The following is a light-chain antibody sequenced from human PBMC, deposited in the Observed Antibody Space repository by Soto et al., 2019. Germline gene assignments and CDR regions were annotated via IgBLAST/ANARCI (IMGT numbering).Light chain of an antibody. CDR1: QSVSSY. CDR2: DAS. J-gene: IGKJ1*01. Sequence: EIVLTQSPATLSLSPGERATLSCRASQSVSSYLAWYQQKPGQAPRLLIYDASNRATGIPARFSGSGSGTDFTLTISSLEPEDCEVYYCQQRSHWPETFGQGTKVEIK. V-gene: IGKV3-11*01. CDR3: QQRSHWPET.